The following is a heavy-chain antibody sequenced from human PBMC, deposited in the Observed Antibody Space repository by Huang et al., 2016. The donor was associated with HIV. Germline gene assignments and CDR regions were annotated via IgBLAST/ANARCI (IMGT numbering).Heavy chain of an antibody. Sequence: VQMVESGGGVVQPGRSLRLACGASGFSFSTYGLHWVRQAPGKGLEWWAVISYDGSNKYYAHSVKGRFTISRDTSENKVYLQMNSLRHEDTAVYYCAKDGADEEWDIDYWGQGTLVTVSS. CDR1: GFSFSTYG. CDR2: ISYDGSNK. V-gene: IGHV3-30*18. CDR3: AKDGADEEWDIDY. D-gene: IGHD1-26*01. J-gene: IGHJ4*02.